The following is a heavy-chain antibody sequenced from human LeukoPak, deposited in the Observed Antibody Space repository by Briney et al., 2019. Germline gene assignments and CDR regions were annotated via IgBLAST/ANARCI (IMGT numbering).Heavy chain of an antibody. CDR3: AKGFGYSYGTDY. Sequence: GGSLRLSCAASGFTFSSYGMHWVRQAPGKGLEWVAFIRYDGSNKYYADSVKGRFTISRDNSKNTLSLQMNSLRAEDTAVYYCAKGFGYSYGTDYWGQGTVVTVSS. V-gene: IGHV3-30*02. D-gene: IGHD5-18*01. CDR2: IRYDGSNK. J-gene: IGHJ4*02. CDR1: GFTFSSYG.